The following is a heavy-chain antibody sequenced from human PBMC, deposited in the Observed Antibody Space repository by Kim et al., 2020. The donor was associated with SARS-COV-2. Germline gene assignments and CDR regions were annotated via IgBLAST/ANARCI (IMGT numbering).Heavy chain of an antibody. D-gene: IGHD2-15*01. Sequence: SVKVSCKASGGTFSSYAISWVRQAPGQGLEWMGGIIPIFGTANYAQKFQGRVTITADESTSTAYMELSSLRSEDTAVYYCAREPLHCSGGSCYHYYYYGMDVWGQGTTVTVSS. V-gene: IGHV1-69*13. CDR1: GGTFSSYA. CDR3: AREPLHCSGGSCYHYYYYGMDV. J-gene: IGHJ6*02. CDR2: IIPIFGTA.